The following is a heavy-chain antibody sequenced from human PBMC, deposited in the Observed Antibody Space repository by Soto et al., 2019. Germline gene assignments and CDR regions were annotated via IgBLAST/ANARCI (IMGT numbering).Heavy chain of an antibody. Sequence: PSETLSLTCTVSGGSISSGDYYWSWIRQPPGEGLEWIGYIYYSGSTYYNPSLKSRVTISVDTSKNQFSLKLSSVTAADTAVYYCAILSGRGWFGELLDYYYGMDVWGQGTTVTVSS. J-gene: IGHJ6*02. D-gene: IGHD3-10*01. CDR2: IYYSGST. V-gene: IGHV4-30-4*01. CDR3: AILSGRGWFGELLDYYYGMDV. CDR1: GGSISSGDYY.